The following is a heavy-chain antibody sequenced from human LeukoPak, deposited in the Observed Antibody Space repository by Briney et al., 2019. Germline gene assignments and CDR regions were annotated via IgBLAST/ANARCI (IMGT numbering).Heavy chain of an antibody. CDR3: ARDRDYYGSGSYGYFDS. J-gene: IGHJ4*02. Sequence: SETLSLTCTVSGGPISSGGYYWSWIRQHPGKGLEWIGYIYYSGSTYYNPSLKSRVTMSVDTSNNQFSLNLRSVTAADTAVYYCARDRDYYGSGSYGYFDSWGPGTLVTVSS. CDR1: GGPISSGGYY. D-gene: IGHD3-10*01. V-gene: IGHV4-30-4*08. CDR2: IYYSGST.